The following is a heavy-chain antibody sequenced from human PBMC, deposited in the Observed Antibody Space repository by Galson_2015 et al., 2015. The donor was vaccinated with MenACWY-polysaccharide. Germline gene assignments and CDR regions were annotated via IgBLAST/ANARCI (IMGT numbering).Heavy chain of an antibody. V-gene: IGHV1-2*06. D-gene: IGHD1-26*01. J-gene: IGHJ6*02. Sequence: SVKVSCKASGYTFTGYYMHWVRQAPGQGLEWMGRINPNSGGTNYAQKFQGRVTMTRNTSISTAYMELSSLRSEDTAVYYCARLGSGGSYLHYYYYGMDVWGQGTTVTVSS. CDR3: ARLGSGGSYLHYYYYGMDV. CDR2: INPNSGGT. CDR1: GYTFTGYY.